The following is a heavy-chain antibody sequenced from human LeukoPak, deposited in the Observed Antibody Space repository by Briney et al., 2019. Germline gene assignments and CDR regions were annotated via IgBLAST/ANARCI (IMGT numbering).Heavy chain of an antibody. CDR1: GGSFSGYY. CDR3: ARAIRLYGDYSFDP. V-gene: IGHV4-34*01. D-gene: IGHD4-17*01. Sequence: SETLSLTCAAYGGSFSGYYWSWIRQPPGKGLEWIGEINHSGSTNYNPSLKSRVTISVDTSKNQFSLKLSSVTAADTAVYYCARAIRLYGDYSFDPWGQGTLVTVSS. CDR2: INHSGST. J-gene: IGHJ5*02.